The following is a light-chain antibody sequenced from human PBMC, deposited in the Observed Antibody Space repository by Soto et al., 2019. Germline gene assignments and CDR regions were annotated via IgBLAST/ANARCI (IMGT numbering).Light chain of an antibody. Sequence: QSVLAQPASLSFSPGQSITMSCSGTSSDAGRYYFVSSYQHHPGKAPKLLIYEVSNRPAGVSNRFSGSKSGNTASLTISGLQAEDEADYYCSSYINNNIPYVFGTGAKVTVL. V-gene: IGLV2-14*01. J-gene: IGLJ1*01. CDR2: EVS. CDR3: SSYINNNIPYV. CDR1: SSDAGRYYF.